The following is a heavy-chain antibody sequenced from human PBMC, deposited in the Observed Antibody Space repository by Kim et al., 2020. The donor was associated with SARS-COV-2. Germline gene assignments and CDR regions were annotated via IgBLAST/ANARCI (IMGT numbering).Heavy chain of an antibody. CDR3: ARAFVGACKGDFCFHLDALDV. CDR1: GYSFAAYY. D-gene: IGHD2-21*01. CDR2: VNPKNGAT. V-gene: IGHV1-2*02. Sequence: ASVKVSCKASGYSFAAYYVHWVRQAPGQGLEWMGWVNPKNGATRYAQKFEAGITITRDTSVNTAYMELRSLTSDDTAIYFCARAFVGACKGDFCFHLDALDVWGHGTMVPVS. J-gene: IGHJ3*01.